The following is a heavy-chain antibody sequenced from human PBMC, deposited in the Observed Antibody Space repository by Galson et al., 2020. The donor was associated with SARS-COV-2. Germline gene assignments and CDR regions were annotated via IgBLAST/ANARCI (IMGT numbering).Heavy chain of an antibody. J-gene: IGHJ6*02. V-gene: IGHV3-53*01. CDR2: IYSGGST. CDR3: ASRGVAAAGPVGYYYGMDV. D-gene: IGHD6-13*01. Sequence: PGGSLRLSCAASGFTVSSNYMSWVRQAPGKGLEWVSVIYSGGSTYYADSVKGRFTISRDNSKNTLYLQMNSLRAEDTAVYYCASRGVAAAGPVGYYYGMDVWGQGTTVTVSS. CDR1: GFTVSSNY.